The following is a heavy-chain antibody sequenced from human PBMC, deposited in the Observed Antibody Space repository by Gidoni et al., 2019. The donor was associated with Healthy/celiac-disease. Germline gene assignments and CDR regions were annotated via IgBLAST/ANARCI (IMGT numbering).Heavy chain of an antibody. V-gene: IGHV3-23*01. J-gene: IGHJ6*02. CDR3: AKWGHYYDSLTGYLDYYYYGMDV. D-gene: IGHD3-9*01. Sequence: EVQLLESGGGLVQPGGSLRLSCAASGFTFSSYAMSWVRQAPGKGLEWVSAISGSGGSTYYADSVKGRFTISRDNSKNTLYLQMNSLRAEDTAVYYCAKWGHYYDSLTGYLDYYYYGMDVWGQGTTVTVSS. CDR1: GFTFSSYA. CDR2: ISGSGGST.